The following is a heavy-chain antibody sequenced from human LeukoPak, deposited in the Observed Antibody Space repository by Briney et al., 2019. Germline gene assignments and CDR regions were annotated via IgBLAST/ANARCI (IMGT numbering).Heavy chain of an antibody. CDR1: GFTFRYAW. CDR3: GRWGVTTGLDR. J-gene: IGHJ5*02. D-gene: IGHD4-11*01. CDR2: ISPDGSDK. V-gene: IGHV3-7*01. Sequence: GGSLSLSCSASGFTFRYAWVVWVRQARGGGREGGANISPDGSDKAYVPPVRGRFTSSSDNAQTSMNLQMNSLRAEDSGVYYCGRWGVTTGLDRWGQGTLVSVAS.